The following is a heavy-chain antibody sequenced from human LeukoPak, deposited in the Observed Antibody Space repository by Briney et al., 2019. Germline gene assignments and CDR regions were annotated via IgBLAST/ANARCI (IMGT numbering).Heavy chain of an antibody. CDR3: TRAPVAGNYDV. J-gene: IGHJ4*02. CDR1: GFTFSSYG. Sequence: GGSLRLSCAASGFTFSSYGTHWVRHAPGKWLEWVAVIWYDGSNKYYADSVKGRFTISRDNSKNTLFLQMSSLRAEDTAVYYCTRAPVAGNYDVWGQGTLVTVSS. D-gene: IGHD6-19*01. CDR2: IWYDGSNK. V-gene: IGHV3-33*01.